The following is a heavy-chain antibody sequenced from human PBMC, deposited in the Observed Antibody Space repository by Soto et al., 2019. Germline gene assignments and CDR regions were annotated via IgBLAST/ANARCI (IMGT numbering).Heavy chain of an antibody. CDR2: ICNSGTT. D-gene: IGHD6-13*01. CDR1: GGTIRSYC. V-gene: IGHV4-59*12. Sequence: PSETLSLTCTVSGGTIRSYCGTWIRQPPGEGLEWIGCICNSGTTNYNPSLKSRVAISIDTQKNQFSLKLSSVTAADTAVYYCARGKQLVRIGYFQHWGQGTLVTVSS. J-gene: IGHJ1*01. CDR3: ARGKQLVRIGYFQH.